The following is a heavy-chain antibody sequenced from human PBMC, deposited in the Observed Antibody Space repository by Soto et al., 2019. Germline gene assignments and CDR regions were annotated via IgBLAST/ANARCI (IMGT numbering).Heavy chain of an antibody. D-gene: IGHD3-9*01. CDR1: GGSFSGYY. J-gene: IGHJ2*01. Sequence: QVQLQQWGAGPLRPLETLSLTCGVYGGSFSGYYWAWIRQSPGQGLEWIGEINDRGSINYNPSLESRVSISVDTSKNHYSLNLRSVTAADTAVYYCSRESHDILTAPPCVWYFDLWGRGTLVTVSS. V-gene: IGHV4-34*01. CDR2: INDRGSI. CDR3: SRESHDILTAPPCVWYFDL.